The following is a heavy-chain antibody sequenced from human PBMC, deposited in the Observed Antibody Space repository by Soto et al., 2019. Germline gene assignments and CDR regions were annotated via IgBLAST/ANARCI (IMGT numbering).Heavy chain of an antibody. D-gene: IGHD3-10*01. Sequence: QVQLQESGPGLVKPSGTLSLTCAVSGGSISSSNWWSWVRQPPGKGLEWIGEIYHSGSTNYNPSLKSRVTLSVDNSKNQFSLKLSSVTAADTAVYYCARGFSSVSYYMRAFDIWGQGTMVTVSS. V-gene: IGHV4-4*02. CDR1: GGSISSSNW. J-gene: IGHJ3*02. CDR2: IYHSGST. CDR3: ARGFSSVSYYMRAFDI.